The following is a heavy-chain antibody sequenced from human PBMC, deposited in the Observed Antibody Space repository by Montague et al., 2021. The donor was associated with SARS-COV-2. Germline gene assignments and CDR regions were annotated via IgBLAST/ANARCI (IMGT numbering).Heavy chain of an antibody. J-gene: IGHJ4*02. Sequence: SLRLSCAASGFMFHLYAMHWVRQAPGQGLEWVAVISYDGSNEFYADSVQGRFTISRDNSGNTVSLQMHSLRAEDTAVYYCARAYHYDSSGFPGPYYFDIWGQGTPVTVSS. CDR1: GFMFHLYA. CDR2: ISYDGSNE. V-gene: IGHV3-30*17. D-gene: IGHD3-22*01. CDR3: ARAYHYDSSGFPGPYYFDI.